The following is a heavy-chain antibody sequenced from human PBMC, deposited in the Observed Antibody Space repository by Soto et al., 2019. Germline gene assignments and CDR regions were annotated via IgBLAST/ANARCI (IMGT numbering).Heavy chain of an antibody. V-gene: IGHV3-23*01. J-gene: IGHJ1*01. CDR3: AKVQYSSSWYSFQH. Sequence: GGSLRLSCAASGFTFSSYAMSWVRQAPGKGLEWVSAISGSGGSTYYADSVNGRFTISRDNSKNTLYLQMNSLRAEGTAVYYCAKVQYSSSWYSFQHWGQGTLVTVSS. D-gene: IGHD6-13*01. CDR1: GFTFSSYA. CDR2: ISGSGGST.